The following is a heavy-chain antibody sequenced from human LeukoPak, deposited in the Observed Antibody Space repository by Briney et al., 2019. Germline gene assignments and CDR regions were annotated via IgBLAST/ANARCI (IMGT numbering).Heavy chain of an antibody. D-gene: IGHD3-22*01. J-gene: IGHJ4*02. V-gene: IGHV4-4*07. CDR1: GGSISSYY. CDR2: IYTSGST. Sequence: PSETLSLTCTVSGGSISSYYWSWIRQPAGKGLEWIGRIYTSGSTNYNPSLKSRVTMSVDTSKNQFSLKLSSVTAADTAVYYCARDGGDYYDSSGYYAFDYWGQGTLVTVSS. CDR3: ARDGGDYYDSSGYYAFDY.